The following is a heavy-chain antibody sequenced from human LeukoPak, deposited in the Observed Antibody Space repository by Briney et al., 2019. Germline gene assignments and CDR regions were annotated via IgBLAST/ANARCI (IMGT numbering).Heavy chain of an antibody. Sequence: ASVKVSCKASGYTFTGYYMHWVRQAPGQGLEWMGWINPNSGDTNYAQKFQGRVIVTRDTSISTAYMDLSSLRSDDTAVYYCASTYGSVNYYRLGDYWGQGTLVTVSS. CDR3: ASTYGSVNYYRLGDY. J-gene: IGHJ4*02. V-gene: IGHV1-2*02. CDR1: GYTFTGYY. CDR2: INPNSGDT. D-gene: IGHD3-10*01.